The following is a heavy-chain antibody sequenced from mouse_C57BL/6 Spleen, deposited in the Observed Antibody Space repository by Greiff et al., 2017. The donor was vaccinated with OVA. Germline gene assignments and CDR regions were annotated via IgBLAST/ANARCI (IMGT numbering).Heavy chain of an antibody. J-gene: IGHJ4*01. CDR2: IDPSDSYT. V-gene: IGHV1-69*01. Sequence: QVQLQQPGAELVMPGASVKLSCKASGYTFTSYWMHWVKQRPGQGLEWIGEIDPSDSYTNYNQKFKGKSTLTVDNSSSTAYMQLSSLTSEDSAVYYCARSYYCGSSSYAMDYWGQGTSVTVST. CDR1: GYTFTSYW. D-gene: IGHD1-1*01. CDR3: ARSYYCGSSSYAMDY.